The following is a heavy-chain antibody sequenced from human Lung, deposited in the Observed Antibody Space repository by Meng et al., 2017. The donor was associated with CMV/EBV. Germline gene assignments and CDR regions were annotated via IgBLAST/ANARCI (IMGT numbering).Heavy chain of an antibody. J-gene: IGHJ6*02. Sequence: ASXXVSXKASGYTFISYGISWVRQAAGQGLEWMGWISAYNGRTNYAQKFQGRVTMTTDTSTNTAYTELRSLRSDDTAVYFCARGGYSDYDVRGSDYYYGMDVXGQGXTVTVSS. D-gene: IGHD5-12*01. CDR2: ISAYNGRT. V-gene: IGHV1-18*01. CDR3: ARGGYSDYDVRGSDYYYGMDV. CDR1: GYTFISYG.